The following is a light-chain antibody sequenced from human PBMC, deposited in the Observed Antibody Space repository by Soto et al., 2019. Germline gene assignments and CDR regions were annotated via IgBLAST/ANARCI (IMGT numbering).Light chain of an antibody. Sequence: QSVLTQPASVSGSPGQSITISCSVTSSHIGSYNLVSWYQQHPGNAPKLMIYEGSKRPSGVSHRFSGSKSGNTASLTISGLQAEDEADYYCCSYAGSSPSYVFGTGTKVTVL. J-gene: IGLJ1*01. CDR1: SSHIGSYNL. CDR2: EGS. CDR3: CSYAGSSPSYV. V-gene: IGLV2-23*01.